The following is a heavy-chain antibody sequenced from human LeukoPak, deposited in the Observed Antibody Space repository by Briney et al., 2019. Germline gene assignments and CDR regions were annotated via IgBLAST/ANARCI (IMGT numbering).Heavy chain of an antibody. CDR3: AKEPRGDYPFNWFDP. Sequence: PGGSLRLSCATSGFTFSSYGMHWVRQVPGKGLEWVTVISHDAKSTYHVDSVKGRFTISRDNSKNTLYLQMNSLRAEDTAVYYCAKEPRGDYPFNWFDPWGQGTLVTVSS. V-gene: IGHV3-30*18. CDR2: ISHDAKST. CDR1: GFTFSSYG. J-gene: IGHJ5*02. D-gene: IGHD4-17*01.